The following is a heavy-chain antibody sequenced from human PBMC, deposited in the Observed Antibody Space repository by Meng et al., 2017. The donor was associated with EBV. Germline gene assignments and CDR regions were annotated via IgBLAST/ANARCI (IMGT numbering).Heavy chain of an antibody. D-gene: IGHD4-11*01. CDR1: GGSVNNESYY. Sequence: QVQLQESGPGLVKPSGXLSLTCTVSGGSVNNESYYWGWIRQPPGKGLEYIGYIYYTGSTNYNSSLKSRVTIPLDKSKNQFSLKLTSLTAADTAIYYCARGDYTNYPRWFDPWGQGTLVTVSS. J-gene: IGHJ5*02. V-gene: IGHV4-61*01. CDR2: IYYTGST. CDR3: ARGDYTNYPRWFDP.